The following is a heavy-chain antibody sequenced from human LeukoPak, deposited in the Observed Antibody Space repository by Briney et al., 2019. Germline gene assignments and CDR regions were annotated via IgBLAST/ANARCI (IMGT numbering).Heavy chain of an antibody. Sequence: ASVKVSCKASGYTFTSYDTNWVRQATGQGLEWMGWMNPNSGNTGYAQKFQGRVTMTRNTSISTAYMGLSSLRSEDTAVYYCARALWFGDSAVDYWGQGTLVTVSS. V-gene: IGHV1-8*01. CDR3: ARALWFGDSAVDY. CDR1: GYTFTSYD. D-gene: IGHD3-10*01. CDR2: MNPNSGNT. J-gene: IGHJ4*02.